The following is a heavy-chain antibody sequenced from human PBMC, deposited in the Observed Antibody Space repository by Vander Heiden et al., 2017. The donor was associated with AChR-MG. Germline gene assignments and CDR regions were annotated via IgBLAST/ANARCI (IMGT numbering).Heavy chain of an antibody. D-gene: IGHD1-26*01. Sequence: QVQLVQSGAEVTKPGASRKVSCKTSGFTFTNYHMHWVRQAPGQGLEWVGTINPSLDSTHYAQKFQGRVRMTSDTSTKTVYMDMTSLRPEDTAVYFCARELTGSFYFDFWGQGSLVTVSS. CDR2: INPSLDST. J-gene: IGHJ4*02. CDR1: GFTFTNYH. V-gene: IGHV1-46*03. CDR3: ARELTGSFYFDF.